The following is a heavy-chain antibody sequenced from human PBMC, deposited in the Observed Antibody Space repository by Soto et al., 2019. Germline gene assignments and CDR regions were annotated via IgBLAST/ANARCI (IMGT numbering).Heavy chain of an antibody. V-gene: IGHV1-18*04. D-gene: IGHD3-22*01. CDR3: ARTRGYYDSSGSGAFDI. CDR1: GYTFTSYG. CDR2: ISAYNGNT. J-gene: IGHJ3*02. Sequence: ASVKVSCKASGYTFTSYGISSVRQAPGQGLEWMGWISAYNGNTNYAQKLQGRVTMTTDTSTSTAYMELRSLRSDDTAVYYCARTRGYYDSSGSGAFDIWGQGTMVTV.